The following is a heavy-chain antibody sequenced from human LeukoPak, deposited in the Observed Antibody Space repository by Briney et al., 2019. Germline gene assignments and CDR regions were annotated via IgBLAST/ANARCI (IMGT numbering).Heavy chain of an antibody. D-gene: IGHD1-14*01. J-gene: IGHJ4*02. V-gene: IGHV1-18*04. CDR1: GYTFTNDG. CDR3: ARVPPSAHQVFSSDY. Sequence: ASVKVSSEASGYTFTNDGISWGRQAPGQGLEWMSWISANNGETSYAQNFQSRVTMTKDTSTTTAYMELRSLRSDDTAVYYCARVPPSAHQVFSSDYWGQGTQVTVSS. CDR2: ISANNGET.